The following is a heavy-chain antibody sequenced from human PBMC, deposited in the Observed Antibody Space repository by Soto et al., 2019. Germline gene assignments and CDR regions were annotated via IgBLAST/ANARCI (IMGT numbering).Heavy chain of an antibody. CDR3: ARDHDSSGKGWVGFDP. D-gene: IGHD3-22*01. V-gene: IGHV4-31*03. Sequence: SETLSLTCTVSGGSISSGGYYWTWIRQHPGKGLEWIGYIHYSGSIYYNPSLKSRITISVDTSKNQFSLKLSSVTAADTAVYYCARDHDSSGKGWVGFDPWGQGTLVTVSS. CDR1: GGSISSGGYY. CDR2: IHYSGSI. J-gene: IGHJ5*02.